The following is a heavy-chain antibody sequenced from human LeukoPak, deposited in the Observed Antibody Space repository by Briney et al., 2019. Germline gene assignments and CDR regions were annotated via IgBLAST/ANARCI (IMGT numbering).Heavy chain of an antibody. J-gene: IGHJ4*02. CDR3: AVGISGTPLDY. V-gene: IGHV3-21*06. CDR1: GFTFSGHT. D-gene: IGHD1-7*01. Sequence: GGSLRLSCAASGFTFSGHTMHWVRQAPGKGLEWVSSISSNSNYIYYADSVKGRFTISRDYAKSSLYQQLNSLRAEDTAVYYCAVGISGTPLDYWGQGALATVSS. CDR2: ISSNSNYI.